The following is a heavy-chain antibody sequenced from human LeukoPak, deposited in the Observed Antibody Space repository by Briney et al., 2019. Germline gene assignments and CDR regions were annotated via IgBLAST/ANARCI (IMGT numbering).Heavy chain of an antibody. Sequence: TSETLSRTCTVSGGSISSYYWSWIRQPPGKGLEWIGHIYYSGSTNYNPSLKSRVTISVDTSKNQFSLKLSSVTAADTAVYYCARGCFSSGLGYFDLWGRGTLVTVSS. CDR2: IYYSGST. CDR3: ARGCFSSGLGYFDL. CDR1: GGSISSYY. J-gene: IGHJ2*01. D-gene: IGHD6-25*01. V-gene: IGHV4-59*01.